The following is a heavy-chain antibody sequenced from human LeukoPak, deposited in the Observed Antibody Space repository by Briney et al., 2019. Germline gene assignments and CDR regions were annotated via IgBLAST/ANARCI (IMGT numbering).Heavy chain of an antibody. CDR1: GFTFSSYS. V-gene: IGHV3-21*01. CDR3: AKSKASVAGARTGY. D-gene: IGHD6-19*01. CDR2: ISSSGTYK. J-gene: IGHJ4*02. Sequence: PGGSLRLSCAVSGFTFSSYSMSWVRQAPGKGLEWVSSISSSGTYKYYADSVKGRFTISRDNAKNSLYLQMNSLRAEDTAVYYCAKSKASVAGARTGYWGQGKLVTVSS.